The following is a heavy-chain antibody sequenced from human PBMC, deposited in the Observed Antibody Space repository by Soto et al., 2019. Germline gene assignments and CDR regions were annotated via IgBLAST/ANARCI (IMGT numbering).Heavy chain of an antibody. CDR3: AKDLKGGSSWYSHSYYYYYGMDV. CDR1: GFTFSSYG. Sequence: TGGSLRLSCAASGFTFSSYGMHWARQAPGKGLEWVAVISYDGSNKYYADSVKGRFTISRDNSKNTLYLQMNSLRAEDTAVYYCAKDLKGGSSWYSHSYYYYYGMDVWGQGTTVTVSS. V-gene: IGHV3-30*18. CDR2: ISYDGSNK. D-gene: IGHD6-13*01. J-gene: IGHJ6*02.